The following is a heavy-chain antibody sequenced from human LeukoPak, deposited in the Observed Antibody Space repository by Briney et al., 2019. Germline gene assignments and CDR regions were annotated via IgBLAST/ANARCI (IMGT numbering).Heavy chain of an antibody. CDR3: AKDLGYCSGNRCLATDY. D-gene: IGHD2-15*01. CDR2: IRYDGGNK. V-gene: IGHV3-30*02. J-gene: IGHJ4*02. Sequence: GGSLRLSCAASGFTFSSYGMHWVRQAPGKGLEWVAFIRYDGGNKYYADSVKGRFTISRDNSKNTLYLQMNSLRAEDTAVYYCAKDLGYCSGNRCLATDYWGQGTLVTVSS. CDR1: GFTFSSYG.